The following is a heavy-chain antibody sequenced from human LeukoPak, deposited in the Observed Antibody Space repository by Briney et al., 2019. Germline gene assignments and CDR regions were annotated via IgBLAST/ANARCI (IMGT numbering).Heavy chain of an antibody. CDR3: ARDGNWNYHPFDP. Sequence: SVKVSCKASGYTFTGYYMHWVRQAPGQGLEWMGGIIPIFGTANYAQKFQGRVTITADESTSTAYMELSSLRSEGTAVYYCARDGNWNYHPFDPWGQGTLVTVSS. V-gene: IGHV1-69*13. CDR2: IIPIFGTA. D-gene: IGHD1-7*01. CDR1: GYTFTGYY. J-gene: IGHJ5*02.